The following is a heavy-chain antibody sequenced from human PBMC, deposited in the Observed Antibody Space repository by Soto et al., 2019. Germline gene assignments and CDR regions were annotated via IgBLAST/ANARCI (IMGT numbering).Heavy chain of an antibody. V-gene: IGHV4-31*03. CDR3: ARGYRQSGYSSSWVSDY. J-gene: IGHJ4*02. Sequence: QVQLRESGPGLVKPSQTLSLTCTVSGGSINSGGYYWNWIRQHPGKGLEWIGYMYYSGSTYYNPCHRSRVIISADTSENHSSLKMSSVSAADTAVYFCARGYRQSGYSSSWVSDYWGQGTLVNVSS. CDR1: GGSINSGGYY. CDR2: MYYSGST. D-gene: IGHD6-13*01.